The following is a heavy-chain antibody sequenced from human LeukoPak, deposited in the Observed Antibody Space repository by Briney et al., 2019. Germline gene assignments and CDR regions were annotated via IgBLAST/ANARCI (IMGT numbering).Heavy chain of an antibody. Sequence: GGSLRLSCAASGFTFSFYGMNWVRQAPGKGLEWVSGITDAGHTYYADSVQGRFTIYRDNSKNTLYLQMNRLGAEDTAIYYCVQDWAWGAFGYWGQGTLVTVSS. CDR1: GFTFSFYG. J-gene: IGHJ4*02. D-gene: IGHD7-27*01. CDR3: VQDWAWGAFGY. V-gene: IGHV3-23*01. CDR2: ITDAGHT.